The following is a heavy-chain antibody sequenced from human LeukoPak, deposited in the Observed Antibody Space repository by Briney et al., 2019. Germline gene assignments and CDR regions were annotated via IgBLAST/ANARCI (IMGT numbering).Heavy chain of an antibody. J-gene: IGHJ4*02. Sequence: SETLSLTCTVSGGSISSSSYYWGWIRQPPGKGLEWIGSISYSGTTYYNPSLKSRVTISRDTSKNQFSLKLSSVTAADTAVYSCARAVGSGPTCYHFDYWGQGTLVTVSS. D-gene: IGHD2-15*01. CDR1: GGSISSSSYY. CDR3: ARAVGSGPTCYHFDY. CDR2: ISYSGTT. V-gene: IGHV4-39*07.